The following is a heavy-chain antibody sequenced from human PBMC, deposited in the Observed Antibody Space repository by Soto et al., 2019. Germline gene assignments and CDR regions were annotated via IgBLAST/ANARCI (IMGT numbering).Heavy chain of an antibody. CDR3: AKDRAIYGDYVDDAFDI. J-gene: IGHJ3*02. V-gene: IGHV3-23*01. D-gene: IGHD4-17*01. CDR1: GFTFSTYA. CDR2: ISGSGSDT. Sequence: GGSLRLSCAASGFTFSTYAMSWVRQAPGKGLEWVSAISGSGSDTYHADSVKGRFTISRDNSKNTLYLQMNSLRAEDTAVYYCAKDRAIYGDYVDDAFDIWGQGTMVTVS.